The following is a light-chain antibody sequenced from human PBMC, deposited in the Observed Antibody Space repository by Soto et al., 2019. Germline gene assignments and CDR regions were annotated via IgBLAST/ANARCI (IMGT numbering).Light chain of an antibody. J-gene: IGLJ1*01. Sequence: QSALTQPRSVSGSPGQTVTISCTGTSRDVGFSNYISWYQQHPGEAPKLVIYDVAQRPSGVPDRLSGSRSGKTASLTISGLQPDDEGDYYCCSYVAGDTLTFGSGTKVAVL. CDR3: CSYVAGDTLT. CDR1: SRDVGFSNY. V-gene: IGLV2-11*01. CDR2: DVA.